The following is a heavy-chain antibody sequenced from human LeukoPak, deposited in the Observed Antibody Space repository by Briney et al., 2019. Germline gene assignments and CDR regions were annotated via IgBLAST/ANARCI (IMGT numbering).Heavy chain of an antibody. CDR1: GGSFSGYY. V-gene: IGHV4-34*01. J-gene: IGHJ6*03. CDR3: ARLTPTTLSLYYYYMDV. D-gene: IGHD2/OR15-2a*01. CDR2: INHSGST. Sequence: SETLSLTCAVYGGSFSGYYWSWIRQPPGKGLEWIGEINHSGSTNYNPSLKSRVTISVDTSKNQFSLKLTSVTAADTAVYYCARLTPTTLSLYYYYMDVWGKGTTVTVSS.